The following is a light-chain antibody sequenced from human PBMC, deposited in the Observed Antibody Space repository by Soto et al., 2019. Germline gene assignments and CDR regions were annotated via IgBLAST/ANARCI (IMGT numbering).Light chain of an antibody. CDR2: EVS. CDR3: SSYTTSSTLLYV. J-gene: IGLJ1*01. V-gene: IGLV2-14*01. CDR1: SSDVGGYNS. Sequence: QSALTQPASVSGSPGQSITISCTGTSSDVGGYNSVSWYQQHPGKAPKLMIYEVSNRPSGVSNRFSGSKSGNTASLTISGLQAEDEAEYDGSSYTTSSTLLYVFGTGTKLTVL.